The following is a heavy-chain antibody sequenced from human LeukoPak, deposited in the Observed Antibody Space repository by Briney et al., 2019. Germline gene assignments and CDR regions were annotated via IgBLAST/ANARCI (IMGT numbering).Heavy chain of an antibody. Sequence: GGSLRLSCAASGFTFSSYGMHWVRQAPGKGLEWVAVISYDGSNKYYADSVKGRFTISRDNSKNTLYLQMNSLRAEDTAVYYCAKVISRWNGDYDSNFDYWGQGTLVTVSS. J-gene: IGHJ4*02. CDR2: ISYDGSNK. CDR1: GFTFSSYG. D-gene: IGHD4-17*01. CDR3: AKVISRWNGDYDSNFDY. V-gene: IGHV3-30*18.